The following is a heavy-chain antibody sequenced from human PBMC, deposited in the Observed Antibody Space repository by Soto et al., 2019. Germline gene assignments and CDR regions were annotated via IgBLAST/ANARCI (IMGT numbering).Heavy chain of an antibody. Sequence: GGSLRLSCAASGFTFSSYWMSWVRQAPGKGLEWVANIKQDGSEKYYVDSVKGRFTISRDNAKNSLYLQMNSLRAEDTAVYYCAREREIVATISIAVAGTVYYYYMDVLGKGTTVTVSS. CDR1: GFTFSSYW. CDR3: AREREIVATISIAVAGTVYYYYMDV. V-gene: IGHV3-7*01. J-gene: IGHJ6*03. CDR2: IKQDGSEK. D-gene: IGHD6-19*01.